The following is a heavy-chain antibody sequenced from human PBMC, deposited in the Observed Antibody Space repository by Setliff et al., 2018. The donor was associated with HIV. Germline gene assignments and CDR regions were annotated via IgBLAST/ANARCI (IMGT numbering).Heavy chain of an antibody. Sequence: ASVKVSCKAPGYTFSSYAMHWVRQAPGQRLEWMGWINAGKGNTKYSQKFQGRVTMTTDTSTSTAYMELRSLRSDDTAVYYCARDGLYSSSWYWGSWGEQWTNTRLDYWGQGTLVTAPQ. D-gene: IGHD6-13*01. CDR3: ARDGLYSSSWYWGSWGEQWTNTRLDY. CDR1: GYTFSSYA. J-gene: IGHJ4*02. V-gene: IGHV1-3*01. CDR2: INAGKGNT.